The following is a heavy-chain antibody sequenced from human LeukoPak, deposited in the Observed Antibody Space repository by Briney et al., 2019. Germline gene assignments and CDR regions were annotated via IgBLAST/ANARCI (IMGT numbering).Heavy chain of an antibody. CDR3: ARGSKQWPLEVL. J-gene: IGHJ4*02. CDR2: IYYSGST. CDR1: GGSISSYY. Sequence: SETLSLTCTVSGGSISSYYWSWIRQPPGKGLEWIGYIYYSGSTNYNPSLKSRVTISVDTSKNQFSLKLSSVTAADTAVYYCARGSKQWPLEVLWGQGTLVTVSS. D-gene: IGHD6-19*01. V-gene: IGHV4-59*01.